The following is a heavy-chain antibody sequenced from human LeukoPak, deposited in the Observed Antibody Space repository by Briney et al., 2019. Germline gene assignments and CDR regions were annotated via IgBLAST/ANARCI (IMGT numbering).Heavy chain of an antibody. CDR2: IRSKANSYAT. V-gene: IGHV3-73*01. D-gene: IGHD6-13*01. Sequence: GGSLKLSCAASGFTFSGSAMHWVRQASEKGLEWVGRIRSKANSYATAYAASVKGRFTISRDDSKNTAYLQMNSLKTEDTAVYYCTRHAIIAAAGRLYYYGMDVWGKGTTVTVSS. CDR3: TRHAIIAAAGRLYYYGMDV. J-gene: IGHJ6*04. CDR1: GFTFSGSA.